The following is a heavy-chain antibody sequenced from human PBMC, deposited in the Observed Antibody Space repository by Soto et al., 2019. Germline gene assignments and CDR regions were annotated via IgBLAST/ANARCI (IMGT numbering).Heavy chain of an antibody. J-gene: IGHJ4*02. CDR1: GFTFSSYA. Sequence: GGSLRLSCAASGFTFSSYAMSWVRQAPGKGLEWVSAISGSGGSTYYADSVKGRFTISRDNSKNTLYLQMNSLRAEDTAVYYCAKVRGIVATITTPFDYWGQGTLVTVSS. CDR3: AKVRGIVATITTPFDY. CDR2: ISGSGGST. D-gene: IGHD5-12*01. V-gene: IGHV3-23*01.